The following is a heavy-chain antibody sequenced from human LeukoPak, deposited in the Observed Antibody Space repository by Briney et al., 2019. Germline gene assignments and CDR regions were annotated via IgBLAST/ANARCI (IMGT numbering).Heavy chain of an antibody. CDR3: AKDLKAYTPISGPGAFDI. Sequence: GGSLRLSCAASGFSFFSYAMHWVRQAPGKGLEWVALTSFDGRQNYYADSVKGRFTISRDNSKKILYLQINSLRAEDTAVYYCAKDLKAYTPISGPGAFDIWGQGTMVTVSS. V-gene: IGHV3-30*04. D-gene: IGHD2-15*01. CDR2: TSFDGRQN. CDR1: GFSFFSYA. J-gene: IGHJ3*02.